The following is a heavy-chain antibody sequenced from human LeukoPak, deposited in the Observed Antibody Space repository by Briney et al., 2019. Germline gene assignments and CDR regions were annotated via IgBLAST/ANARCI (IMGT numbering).Heavy chain of an antibody. CDR3: ARGFSSSWSYFEN. D-gene: IGHD6-13*01. Sequence: SVKVSCKASGGTFSSKAISWVRQAPGQGLEWIGGIIPIFGAPFYAQKFQGRVTLTTDESTNTANMELDSLKSEDTAVYYCARGFSSSWSYFENWGQGTLVTVSS. V-gene: IGHV1-69*05. CDR1: GGTFSSKA. CDR2: IIPIFGAP. J-gene: IGHJ4*02.